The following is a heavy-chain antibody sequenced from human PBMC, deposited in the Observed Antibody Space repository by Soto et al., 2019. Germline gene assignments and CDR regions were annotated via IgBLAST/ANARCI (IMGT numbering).Heavy chain of an antibody. J-gene: IGHJ5*02. CDR3: ASGSGSYSKWFDP. D-gene: IGHD1-26*01. CDR2: ISAYNGNT. V-gene: IGHV1-18*01. Sequence: APVKVSCKASGYTVTSYVIGWARQAPGQGLEWMGWISAYNGNTNYAQKLQGRVTMTTDTSTSTAYMELRSLRSDDTAVYYCASGSGSYSKWFDPWGQGTLVTV. CDR1: GYTVTSYV.